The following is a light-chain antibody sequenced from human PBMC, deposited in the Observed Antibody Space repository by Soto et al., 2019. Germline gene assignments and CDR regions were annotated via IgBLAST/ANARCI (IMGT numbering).Light chain of an antibody. J-gene: IGKJ1*01. CDR1: QGISSY. Sequence: IQLTQSPSSLSASVGDRVTITCRASQGISSYLAWYQQKPGKAPKLLIYAASTLQSGVPSRFSGSGSGTDFHHTISSLQPEDFATYYCQQLNSYPWTFGQGTKVEIK. V-gene: IGKV1-9*01. CDR3: QQLNSYPWT. CDR2: AAS.